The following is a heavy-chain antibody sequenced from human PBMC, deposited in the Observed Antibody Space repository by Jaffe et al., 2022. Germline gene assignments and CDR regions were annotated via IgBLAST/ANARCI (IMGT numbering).Heavy chain of an antibody. Sequence: QVQLVQSGAEVKKPGASVKVSCKASGYTFTSYYMHWVRQAPGQGLEWMGIINPSGGSTSYAQKFQGRVTMTRDTSTSTVYMELSSLRSEDTAVYYCARDDIITMVRGVNSGNFDYWGQGTLVTVSS. V-gene: IGHV1-46*01. CDR3: ARDDIITMVRGVNSGNFDY. CDR1: GYTFTSYY. D-gene: IGHD3-10*01. J-gene: IGHJ4*02. CDR2: INPSGGST.